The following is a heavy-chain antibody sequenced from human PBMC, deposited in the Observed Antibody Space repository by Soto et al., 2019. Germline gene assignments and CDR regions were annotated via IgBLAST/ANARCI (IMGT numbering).Heavy chain of an antibody. D-gene: IGHD1-20*01. Sequence: EVQLVESGGGLVQPGGSLRLSCAASGFTFSSYSMNWVRQAPGKGLEWVSYISSSSSTIYYADSVKGRFTISRDNAKNSMYLQINSLRDEDTAVYYCARDNTNWNDAFDSWGQGTLVTVSS. V-gene: IGHV3-48*02. J-gene: IGHJ4*02. CDR2: ISSSSSTI. CDR3: ARDNTNWNDAFDS. CDR1: GFTFSSYS.